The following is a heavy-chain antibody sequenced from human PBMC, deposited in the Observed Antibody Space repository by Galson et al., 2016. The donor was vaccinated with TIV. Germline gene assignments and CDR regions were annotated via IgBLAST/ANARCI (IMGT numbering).Heavy chain of an antibody. CDR2: IDWDDDK. CDR1: GSSLMTSGMC. V-gene: IGHV2-70*11. CDR3: ARYRSRGACYDS. J-gene: IGHJ5*01. Sequence: PALVKPTQTLTLTCTFSGSSLMTSGMCVSWIRQPPGKALEWLARIDWDDDKYYSTSLKTRLTISKDTSKNQVVLTMTNVDPADTATYYCARYRSRGACYDSWGQGTLVTVSA. D-gene: IGHD2-21*01.